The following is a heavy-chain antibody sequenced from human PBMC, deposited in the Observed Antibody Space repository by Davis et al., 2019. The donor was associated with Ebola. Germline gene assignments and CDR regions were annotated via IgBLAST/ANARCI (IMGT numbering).Heavy chain of an antibody. CDR1: GFTFTSYW. CDR3: ASTIAARDHS. D-gene: IGHD6-6*01. V-gene: IGHV3-74*01. CDR2: IKTDGEVT. J-gene: IGHJ4*02. Sequence: PGGSLRLSCVASGFTFTSYWMHWVRQAPGKGLVWVSNIKTDGEVTGYADSVKGRFTISRDNAKNTLYLQMNSLRIEDTAVYYCASTIAARDHSWGQGTLVTVSS.